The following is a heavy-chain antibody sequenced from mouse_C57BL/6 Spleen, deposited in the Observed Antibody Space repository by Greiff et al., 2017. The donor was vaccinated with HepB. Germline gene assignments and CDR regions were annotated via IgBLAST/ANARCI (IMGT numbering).Heavy chain of an antibody. CDR1: GYAFSSSW. V-gene: IGHV1-82*01. J-gene: IGHJ3*01. CDR2: IYPGDGDT. D-gene: IGHD1-1*01. CDR3: ARDVPITTVPFAY. Sequence: VQLQESGPELVKPGASVKISCKASGYAFSSSWMNWVKQRPGKGLEWIGRIYPGDGDTNYNGKFKGKATLTADKASSTAYMQLSSLTSEDSAVYCCARDVPITTVPFAYWGQGTLVTVSA.